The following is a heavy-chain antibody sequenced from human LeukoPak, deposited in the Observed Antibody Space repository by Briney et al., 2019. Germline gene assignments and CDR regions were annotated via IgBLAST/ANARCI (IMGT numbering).Heavy chain of an antibody. CDR3: ARDRVSYLWFGEPPYYFDY. Sequence: PSETLSLTCTVSGGSISSSSYYWGWIRQPPGKGLEWIGSIYYSGSTYCNPSLKSRVTISVDTSKNQFSLKLSSVTAADTAVYYCARDRVSYLWFGEPPYYFDYWGQGTLVTVSS. CDR1: GGSISSSSYY. D-gene: IGHD3-10*01. V-gene: IGHV4-39*07. J-gene: IGHJ4*02. CDR2: IYYSGST.